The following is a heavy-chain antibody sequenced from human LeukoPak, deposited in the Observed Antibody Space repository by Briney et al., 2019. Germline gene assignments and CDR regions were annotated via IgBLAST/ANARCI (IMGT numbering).Heavy chain of an antibody. CDR2: IYYSGST. J-gene: IGHJ5*02. Sequence: SETLSLTCTVSGGSISSSSYYWGWIRQPPGKGLEWIGSIYYSGSTYYNPSLKNRVTISVDTSKNQFSLKLSSVTAADTAVYYCARAPPIVVVPAATWFDPWGQGTLVTVSS. CDR1: GGSISSSSYY. D-gene: IGHD2-2*01. CDR3: ARAPPIVVVPAATWFDP. V-gene: IGHV4-39*07.